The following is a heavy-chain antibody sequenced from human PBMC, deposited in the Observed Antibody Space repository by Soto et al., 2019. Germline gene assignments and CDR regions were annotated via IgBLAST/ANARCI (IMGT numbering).Heavy chain of an antibody. J-gene: IGHJ4*02. CDR1: GFTFSAFG. CDR2: ISNDGNSE. D-gene: IGHD3-3*01. Sequence: QVQLVESGGGVVQPGRSLRLSCAASGFTFSAFGMHWVRQAPGKGLEWVAVISNDGNSEHYADSVKGRFTNSRDNSKNTFYLQMNSLSVEDTAVYYCAKTITTVGVSSTGRGALLDNWGQGILVSVSS. V-gene: IGHV3-30*18. CDR3: AKTITTVGVSSTGRGALLDN.